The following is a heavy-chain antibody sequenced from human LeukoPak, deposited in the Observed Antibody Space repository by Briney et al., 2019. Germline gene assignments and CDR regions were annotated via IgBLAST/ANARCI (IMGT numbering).Heavy chain of an antibody. J-gene: IGHJ4*02. CDR2: IYYSGST. V-gene: IGHV4-39*01. CDR1: GGSISSSSYY. Sequence: SETLSLTCTVSGGSISSSSYYWGWIRQPPGKGLEWIGSIYYSGSTYYNPSLKSRVTISVDTSKNQFSLKLSSVTAADTAVYYCARVDYYLYFIDYWGQGTLVTVSS. D-gene: IGHD2-21*02. CDR3: ARVDYYLYFIDY.